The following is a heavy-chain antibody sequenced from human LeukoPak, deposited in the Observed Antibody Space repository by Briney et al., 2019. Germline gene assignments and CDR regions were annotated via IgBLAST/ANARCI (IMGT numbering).Heavy chain of an antibody. CDR3: ASQWEMHV. Sequence: GGSLRLSCAVSGFIFSGYSMHWVRQTPGKGLEWVAFIRHDGTKEYYADSVKGRFTISRDSSKNTLFLQVNSLRTEDTAVYYCASQWEMHVWGKGTTVTVSS. CDR2: IRHDGTKE. J-gene: IGHJ6*04. D-gene: IGHD1-26*01. V-gene: IGHV3-30*02. CDR1: GFIFSGYS.